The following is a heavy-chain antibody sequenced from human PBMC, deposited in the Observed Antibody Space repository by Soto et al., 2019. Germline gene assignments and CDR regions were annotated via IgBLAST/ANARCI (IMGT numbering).Heavy chain of an antibody. J-gene: IGHJ3*02. CDR1: GYTLTELS. V-gene: IGHV1-24*01. CDR3: ATKSYESSGYYYAFDI. CDR2: FDPEDGET. D-gene: IGHD3-22*01. Sequence: ASVKGACKVSGYTLTELSMHWVRQAPGKGLEWMGGFDPEDGETIYAQKFQGRVTMTEDTSTDTAYMELSSLTSVDTAVYYCATKSYESSGYYYAFDIWGQGTMVTVSS.